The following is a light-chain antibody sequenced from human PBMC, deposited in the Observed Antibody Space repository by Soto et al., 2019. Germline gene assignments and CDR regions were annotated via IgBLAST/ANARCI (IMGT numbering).Light chain of an antibody. V-gene: IGKV3-20*01. CDR1: QSVSSSY. CDR2: GAS. J-gene: IGKJ1*01. CDR3: QQYGSSGT. Sequence: SVLTQSPGTLSLSPGERATPSCRASQSVSSSYLAWYQQKPGQAPRLLIYGASSRATGIPDRFSGSGSGTDFTLTISRLEPEDFAVYYCQQYGSSGTFGQGTKVDIK.